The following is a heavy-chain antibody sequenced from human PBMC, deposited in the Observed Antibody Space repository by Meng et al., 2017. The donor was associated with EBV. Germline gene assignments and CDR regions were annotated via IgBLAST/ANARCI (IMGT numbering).Heavy chain of an antibody. CDR2: INPNSGGT. CDR3: ARVGIAVAGTGDY. CDR1: GYTFTGYH. V-gene: IGHV1-2*06. D-gene: IGHD6-19*01. J-gene: IGHJ4*02. Sequence: QVQWGQVGAEVKRPGAAVKVFGQSSGYTFTGYHMHWVRQAPGQGLEWMGRINPNSGGTNYAQKFQGRVTMTRDTSISTAYMELSRLRSDDTAVYYCARVGIAVAGTGDYWGQGTLVTVSS.